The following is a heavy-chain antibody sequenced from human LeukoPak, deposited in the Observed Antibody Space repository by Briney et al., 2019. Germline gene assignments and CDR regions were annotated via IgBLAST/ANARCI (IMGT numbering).Heavy chain of an antibody. CDR2: INPNSGGT. J-gene: IGHJ4*02. V-gene: IGHV1-2*06. CDR3: VREYCGGDCYPWN. CDR1: GYTFTDSY. D-gene: IGHD2-21*02. Sequence: ASVKVSCKASGYTFTDSYIHWVRQAPGQGLECVGRINPNSGGTNYAQKFQGRVTMTRDTSISTAYMELSSLRYDDTAVYYCVREYCGGDCYPWNWGQGTLVTVS.